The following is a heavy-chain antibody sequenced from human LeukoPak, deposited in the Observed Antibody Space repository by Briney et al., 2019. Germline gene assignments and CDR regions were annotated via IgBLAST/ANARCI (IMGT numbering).Heavy chain of an antibody. D-gene: IGHD2-2*01. J-gene: IGHJ3*02. CDR2: ISAYKGNT. Sequence: VASVKVSCKASGYTFASYGIGWVRQAPGQGLEWMGWISAYKGNTNYAQKLQGRVTMTTNTSTSTAYMELSSLRSEDTAVYYCATRFGCSSTSCYEGEGDAFDIWGPGTMVTVSS. CDR3: ATRFGCSSTSCYEGEGDAFDI. V-gene: IGHV1-18*01. CDR1: GYTFASYG.